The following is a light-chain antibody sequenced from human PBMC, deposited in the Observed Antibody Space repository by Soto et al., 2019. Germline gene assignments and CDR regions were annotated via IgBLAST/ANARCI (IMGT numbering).Light chain of an antibody. J-gene: IGLJ2*01. CDR3: AAWDDSLNGPDVV. Sequence: QSVLTQPPSASGTPGQRVTISCSGSSSNIGSNTVNWYQQLPGTAPKLLIYSNNQRPSGVPDRFSGSKSGTSASLAISGLQPEDEADYYCAAWDDSLNGPDVVFGGGTKVTVL. CDR2: SNN. CDR1: SSNIGSNT. V-gene: IGLV1-44*01.